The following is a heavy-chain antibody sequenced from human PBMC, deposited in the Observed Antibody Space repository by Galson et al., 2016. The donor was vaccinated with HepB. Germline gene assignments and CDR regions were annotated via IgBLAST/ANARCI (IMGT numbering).Heavy chain of an antibody. J-gene: IGHJ5*02. CDR1: GASINDSTW. CDR3: SRAAIVPGARMVFDP. Sequence: LSLTCTVSGASINDSTWWTWVRQAPGRGPGWSGEIFHTGTSNNNTLLSRRFTLSIDTSKNQFSLNLTSATAADTAFYYFSRAAIVPGARMVFDPWGQGTLVTVSS. V-gene: IGHV4-4*02. CDR2: IFHTGTS. D-gene: IGHD2-2*01.